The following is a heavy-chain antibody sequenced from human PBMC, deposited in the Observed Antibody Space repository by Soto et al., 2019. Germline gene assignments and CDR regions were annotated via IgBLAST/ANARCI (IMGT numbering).Heavy chain of an antibody. V-gene: IGHV1-2*02. Sequence: GASVKVSCKASGYTFTGYYMHWVRQAPGQGLEWMGWINPNSGGTNYAQKFQGRVTMTRDTSISTAYMELSRLRSDDTAVYYCARDGAHYYYYRMDVWGQGTTVTVSS. J-gene: IGHJ6*02. CDR2: INPNSGGT. D-gene: IGHD1-26*01. CDR3: ARDGAHYYYYRMDV. CDR1: GYTFTGYY.